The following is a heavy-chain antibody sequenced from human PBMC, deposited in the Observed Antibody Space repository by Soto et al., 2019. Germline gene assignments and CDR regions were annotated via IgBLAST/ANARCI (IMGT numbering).Heavy chain of an antibody. CDR2: ISYDGSNK. V-gene: IGHV3-30*18. J-gene: IGHJ6*02. D-gene: IGHD6-19*01. CDR3: AKDLGGFRGWGGYYGMDV. CDR1: GFTFSSYG. Sequence: QVQLVESGGGVVQPGRSLRLSCAASGFTFSSYGMHWVRQAPGKGLEWVAVISYDGSNKYYADSVKGRFTISRDNSKNTLYLQMNSLRAEDTAVYYCAKDLGGFRGWGGYYGMDVWGQGTTVTVSS.